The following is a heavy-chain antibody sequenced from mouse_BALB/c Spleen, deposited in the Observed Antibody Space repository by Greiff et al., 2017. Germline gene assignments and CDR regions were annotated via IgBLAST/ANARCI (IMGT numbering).Heavy chain of an antibody. CDR1: GYSFTGYT. J-gene: IGHJ2*01. D-gene: IGHD1-1*01. CDR2: INPYNGGT. V-gene: IGHV1-18*01. Sequence: VQLKQSGPELVKPGASMKISCKASGYSFTGYTMNWVKQSHGKNLEWIGLINPYNGGTSYNQKFKGKATLTVDKSSSTAYMERLSLTSEDSAVYDCARGDYYCSSYFDYWGQGTTLTVAS. CDR3: ARGDYYCSSYFDY.